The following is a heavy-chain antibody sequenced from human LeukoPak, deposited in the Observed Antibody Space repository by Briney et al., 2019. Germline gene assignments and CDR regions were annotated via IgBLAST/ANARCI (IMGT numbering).Heavy chain of an antibody. CDR3: AGDRPNWNDDGPFDY. Sequence: GGSLRLSCAASGFTFSSYSMNWVRQAPGKGLEWVSYISSSSSTIYYADSVKGRFTISRDNAKNSLYLQMNSLRAEDTAVYYCAGDRPNWNDDGPFDYWGQGTLVTVSS. CDR2: ISSSSSTI. V-gene: IGHV3-48*01. D-gene: IGHD1-1*01. CDR1: GFTFSSYS. J-gene: IGHJ4*02.